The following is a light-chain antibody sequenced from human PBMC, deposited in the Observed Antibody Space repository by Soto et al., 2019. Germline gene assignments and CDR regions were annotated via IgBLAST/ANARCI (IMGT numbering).Light chain of an antibody. Sequence: QLVLTQPPSVSGAPGQRVTISCTGSSSNIGAGYDVHWYQQLPGTAPKLLIYGNSNRPSGVPDRFSGSKSGTSASLAITGLLAEDEAQYYCQSYDSSLSGSKVFGGGTKLTVL. J-gene: IGLJ2*01. CDR1: SSNIGAGYD. CDR2: GNS. CDR3: QSYDSSLSGSKV. V-gene: IGLV1-40*01.